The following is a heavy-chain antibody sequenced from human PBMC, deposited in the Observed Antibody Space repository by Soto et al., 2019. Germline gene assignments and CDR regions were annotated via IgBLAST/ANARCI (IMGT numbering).Heavy chain of an antibody. CDR1: GGSISSSSYY. CDR2: IYYSGST. Sequence: SETLSLTCTVSGGSISSSSYYWGWIRQPPGKGLEWIGSIYYSGSTYYNPSLKSRVTISVDTSKNQFSLKLSSVTAADTAVYYWATTEGQLWSEDDYWGQGTLVTVAS. CDR3: ATTEGQLWSEDDY. V-gene: IGHV4-39*01. J-gene: IGHJ4*02. D-gene: IGHD5-18*01.